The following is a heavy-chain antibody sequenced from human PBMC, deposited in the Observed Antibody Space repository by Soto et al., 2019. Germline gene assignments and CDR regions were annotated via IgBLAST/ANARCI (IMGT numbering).Heavy chain of an antibody. J-gene: IGHJ4*02. V-gene: IGHV1-18*01. CDR3: ARALTRGELRRGMGY. CDR2: ISVDNGNT. CDR1: GDTFSSYG. Sequence: QVQLVQSGAEVKKPGASVKVSCNVSGDTFSSYGISWVRQAPGQGLEWMGWISVDNGNTIYTQKFQGRVTMTTEKYTRTAYMELTSLRYDDTAVYFCARALTRGELRRGMGYWGQGTLVIVSS. D-gene: IGHD1-7*01.